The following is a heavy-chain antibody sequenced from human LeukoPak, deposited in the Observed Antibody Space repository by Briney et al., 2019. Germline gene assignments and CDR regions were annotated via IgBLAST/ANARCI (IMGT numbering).Heavy chain of an antibody. V-gene: IGHV3-30-3*01. CDR3: ARGPLGRCCSGGSCYPGGY. Sequence: GRSLRLSCAASGFTFSSYAMHWVRQAPGKGLEWVAVISYDGSNKYYADSVKGRFTISRDNSKNTLYLQMNSLRAEDTAVYYCARGPLGRCCSGGSCYPGGYWGQGTLVTVSS. D-gene: IGHD2-15*01. CDR1: GFTFSSYA. J-gene: IGHJ4*02. CDR2: ISYDGSNK.